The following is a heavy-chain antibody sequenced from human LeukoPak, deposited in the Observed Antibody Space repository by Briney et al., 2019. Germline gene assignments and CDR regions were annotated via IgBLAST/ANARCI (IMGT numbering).Heavy chain of an antibody. J-gene: IGHJ5*02. D-gene: IGHD2-15*01. CDR2: NYYSGST. Sequence: SETLSLTCTVSGGSISSYYWSWIRQPPGKGLEWIGYNYYSGSTNYNPSLKSRVTISVDTSKNQFSLKLSSVTAADTAVYYCARRGYCSGGSCSPNWFDPWGQGTLVTVSS. CDR1: GGSISSYY. V-gene: IGHV4-59*08. CDR3: ARRGYCSGGSCSPNWFDP.